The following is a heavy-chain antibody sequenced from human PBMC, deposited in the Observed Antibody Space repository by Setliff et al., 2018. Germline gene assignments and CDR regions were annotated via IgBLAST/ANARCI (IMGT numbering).Heavy chain of an antibody. Sequence: TGGSLRLSCAASGFTFSSYSMNWVRQAPGKGLEWVSYISSDGRTVFYADSVKGRFTISRDNAKNSLYLQMNSLRAEDTAVYYCARDGGEYWGQGTLVTVSS. CDR1: GFTFSSYS. CDR2: ISSDGRTV. D-gene: IGHD3-16*01. V-gene: IGHV3-48*04. CDR3: ARDGGEY. J-gene: IGHJ4*02.